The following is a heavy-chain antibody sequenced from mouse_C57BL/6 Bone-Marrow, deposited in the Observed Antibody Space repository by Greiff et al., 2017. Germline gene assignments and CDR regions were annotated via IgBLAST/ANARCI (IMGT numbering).Heavy chain of an antibody. CDR3: ARARPHRNGSSSFAY. CDR2: IYPRSGNT. J-gene: IGHJ3*01. Sequence: QVQLKQSGAELARPGASVKLSCKASGYTFTSYGISWVKQRTGQGLEWIGEIYPRSGNTYYNEKFKGKATLTADKSSSTAYMALRRLTSEDSAVXFCARARPHRNGSSSFAYWGQGTLVTVSA. CDR1: GYTFTSYG. V-gene: IGHV1-81*01. D-gene: IGHD1-1*01.